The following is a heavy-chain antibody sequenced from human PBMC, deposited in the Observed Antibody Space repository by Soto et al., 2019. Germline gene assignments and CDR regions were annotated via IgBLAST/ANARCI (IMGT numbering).Heavy chain of an antibody. Sequence: SDTLSLTCTVSGGSISNYYWSWIRQPPGKGLQWIGYIFSSGSTNYNPSLKSRVTISVDTSKNQFSLNLSSVTAADTAVYYCARQRRDFDYWGQGSLVT. J-gene: IGHJ4*02. V-gene: IGHV4-59*08. CDR3: ARQRRDFDY. CDR1: GGSISNYY. CDR2: IFSSGST.